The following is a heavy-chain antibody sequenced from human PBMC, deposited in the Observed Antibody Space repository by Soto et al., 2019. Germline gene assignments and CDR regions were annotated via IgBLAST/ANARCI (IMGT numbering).Heavy chain of an antibody. D-gene: IGHD3-10*01. V-gene: IGHV4-4*02. CDR2: IHHSGDD. CDR1: GASISSDIW. J-gene: IGHJ4*02. Sequence: SETLSLTCAVSGASISSDIWWSCFRQPPGKGLEWIAEIHHSGDDNYTPSLQSRAIISLDKSRNQFSLKLMSVTAADTAVYYCAELKFGKFGTYWGQGIPVTVSS. CDR3: AELKFGKFGTY.